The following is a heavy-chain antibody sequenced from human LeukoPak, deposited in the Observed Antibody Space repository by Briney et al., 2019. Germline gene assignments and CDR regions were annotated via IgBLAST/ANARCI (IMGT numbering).Heavy chain of an antibody. CDR1: GGSISSGDYY. V-gene: IGHV4-30-4*01. CDR3: ARVRFYGMDV. Sequence: SETLSLTCTVSGGSISSGDYYWSWIRQPPGKGPEWIGYIYYSGSTYYNPSLKSRVTISVDTSKNQFSLKLSSVTAADTAVYYCARVRFYGMDVWGQGTTVTVSS. CDR2: IYYSGST. J-gene: IGHJ6*02.